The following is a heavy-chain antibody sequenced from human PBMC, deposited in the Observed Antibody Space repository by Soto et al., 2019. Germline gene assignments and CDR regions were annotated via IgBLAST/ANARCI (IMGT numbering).Heavy chain of an antibody. V-gene: IGHV4-30-2*01. CDR2: ISHTGST. Sequence: SETLSLTCAVSGGSITSGNSYSWSWIRQPPGKGLEWIGSISHTGSTSYNPSLKSRLTMSVDKPKNQFSLRLSSVTAADMAVYYCARAVAPYFGTWFDPWGQGILVTVSS. CDR3: ARAVAPYFGTWFDP. D-gene: IGHD3-10*01. J-gene: IGHJ5*02. CDR1: GGSITSGNSYS.